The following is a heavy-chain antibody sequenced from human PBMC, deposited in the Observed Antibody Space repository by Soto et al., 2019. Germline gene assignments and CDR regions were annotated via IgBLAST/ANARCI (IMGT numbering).Heavy chain of an antibody. CDR3: TTGWSSKDY. Sequence: EVQLVESGGGLVKPGGSLRLSCAASGFIFSNAWMTWVRQAPGKGLEWVGRIKNKADGGTTDFAAPVKGRFFISRDDSKTPLYRQMNSLKAEDTAVYFCTTGWSSKDYWGQGTLVTVSS. CDR2: IKNKADGGTT. J-gene: IGHJ4*02. V-gene: IGHV3-15*01. D-gene: IGHD2-2*01. CDR1: GFIFSNAW.